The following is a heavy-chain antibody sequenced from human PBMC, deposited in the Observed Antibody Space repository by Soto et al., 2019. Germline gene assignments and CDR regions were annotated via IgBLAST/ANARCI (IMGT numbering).Heavy chain of an antibody. D-gene: IGHD3-16*01. CDR3: AKDQGLGYYYYGMDV. CDR2: ISGSGGRT. Sequence: GSLRLSCVASGFPFSSYAMSWVRQTPGKGLEWVSGISGSGGRTYYADSVKGRFTISRDNSNNTLSLQMHILRVEDTAVYYCAKDQGLGYYYYGMDVWGQGTTVTV. CDR1: GFPFSSYA. V-gene: IGHV3-23*01. J-gene: IGHJ6*02.